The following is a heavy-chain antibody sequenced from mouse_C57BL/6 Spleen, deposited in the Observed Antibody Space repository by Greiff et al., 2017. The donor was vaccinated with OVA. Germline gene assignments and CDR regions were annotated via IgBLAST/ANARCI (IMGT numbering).Heavy chain of an antibody. Sequence: VQLQESGAELVKPGASVKISCKASGYAFSSYWMNWVKQRPGKGLEWIGQIYPGDGDTNYNGKFKGKATLTADKSSSTAYMQLSSLSSEDSAVYFCARSSGPYYFDYWGQGTTLTVAS. V-gene: IGHV1-80*01. CDR2: IYPGDGDT. CDR3: ARSSGPYYFDY. J-gene: IGHJ2*01. CDR1: GYAFSSYW.